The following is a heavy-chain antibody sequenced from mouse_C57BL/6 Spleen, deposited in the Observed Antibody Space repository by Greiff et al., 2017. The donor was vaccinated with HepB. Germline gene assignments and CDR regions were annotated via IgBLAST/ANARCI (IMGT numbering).Heavy chain of an antibody. CDR3: ARRWDVGAMDY. Sequence: QVTLKESGPGILQSSQTLSLTCSFSGFSLSTSGMGVSWIRQPSGKGLEWLAHIYWDDDKRYNPSLKSRLTISKDTSRNQVFLKITSVDTADTATYYCARRWDVGAMDYWGQGTSVTVSS. CDR2: IYWDDDK. CDR1: GFSLSTSGMG. V-gene: IGHV8-12*01. J-gene: IGHJ4*01. D-gene: IGHD4-1*01.